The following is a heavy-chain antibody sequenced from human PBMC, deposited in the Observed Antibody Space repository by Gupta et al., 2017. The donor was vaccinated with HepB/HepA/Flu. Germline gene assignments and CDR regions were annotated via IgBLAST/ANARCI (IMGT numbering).Heavy chain of an antibody. D-gene: IGHD1-20*01. CDR1: GFTFSSYE. V-gene: IGHV3-48*03. Sequence: EVQLVESGGGLVQPGGSLRVSCAASGFTFSSYEMNWVRQAPGKGLEWVSYISSSGSTIYYADSVKGRFTISRDNAKNSLYLQMNSLRAEDTAVYYCARDNWNDARYYYGMDVWGQGTTVTVSS. CDR3: ARDNWNDARYYYGMDV. CDR2: ISSSGSTI. J-gene: IGHJ6*02.